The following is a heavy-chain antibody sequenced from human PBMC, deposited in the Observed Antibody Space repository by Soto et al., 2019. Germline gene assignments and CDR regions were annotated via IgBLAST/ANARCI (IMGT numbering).Heavy chain of an antibody. J-gene: IGHJ3*02. CDR1: GYTFTSYD. CDR2: MNPNSGGT. CDR3: ARDRAGVRGIVVVVAEPQGDDAFDI. D-gene: IGHD2-15*01. Sequence: GASVKVSCKASGYTFTSYDINWVRQATGQGLEWMGWMNPNSGGTNYAQKFQGCVTMTRDTSISTAYMELSRLRSDDTAVYYCARDRAGVRGIVVVVAEPQGDDAFDIWGQGTMVTVSS. V-gene: IGHV1-2*04.